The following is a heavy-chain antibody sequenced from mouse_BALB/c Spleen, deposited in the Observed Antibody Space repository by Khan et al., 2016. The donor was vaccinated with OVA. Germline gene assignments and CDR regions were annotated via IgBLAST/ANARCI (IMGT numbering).Heavy chain of an antibody. CDR1: GYTFTNYL. V-gene: IGHV1-63*02. CDR2: IYPGVYYT. CDR3: ARYPSWYFDV. J-gene: IGHJ1*01. Sequence: VQLQESGAELLRPGTSVKMSCKAGGYTFTNYLIGWVKQRPGHGLEWIGDIYPGVYYTNYNEKFKAKATLTADKSSSTVFMQLSSLTFEDSAIYYCARYPSWYFDVWGAGTTVTVSS.